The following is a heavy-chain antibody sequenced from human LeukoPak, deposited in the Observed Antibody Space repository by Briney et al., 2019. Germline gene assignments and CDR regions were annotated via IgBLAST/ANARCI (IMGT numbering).Heavy chain of an antibody. Sequence: SETLSLTCTVSGGSISSGSYYWSWIRQPAGKGLEWIGRIHSSGSTNYNLFLKSRVTISVDTSKNQFSLKLSSVTAADTAVYYCATSGEYYVWGSYRYKGFDYWGQGTLVTVSS. J-gene: IGHJ4*02. D-gene: IGHD3-16*02. V-gene: IGHV4-61*02. CDR2: IHSSGST. CDR1: GGSISSGSYY. CDR3: ATSGEYYVWGSYRYKGFDY.